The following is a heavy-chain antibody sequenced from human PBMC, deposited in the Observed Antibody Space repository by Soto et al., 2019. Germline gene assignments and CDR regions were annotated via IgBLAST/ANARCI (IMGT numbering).Heavy chain of an antibody. CDR3: ARHKGWLFPFDY. CDR1: GSSISSSSYY. D-gene: IGHD3-10*01. V-gene: IGHV4-39*01. Sequence: TLSLTCTVSGSSISSSSYYWGWIRQPPGKGLEWIGSIYYSGSTYYNPSLKSRVTISVDTSKNQFSLKLSSVTAADTAVYYCARHKGWLFPFDYWGQGTLVTVSS. CDR2: IYYSGST. J-gene: IGHJ4*02.